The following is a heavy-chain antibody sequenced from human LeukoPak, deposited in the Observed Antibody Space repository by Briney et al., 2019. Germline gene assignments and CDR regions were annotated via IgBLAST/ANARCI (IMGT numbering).Heavy chain of an antibody. J-gene: IGHJ3*02. Sequence: PSETLSLTCTVSGGSISSGDYYWSWIRQPPGKGLEWIGYIYYSGSTYYNPSLKSRVTISVDTSKNQFSLKLSSVTAADTAVYYCARDPSDGYNSLDIWGQGTMVTVSS. CDR2: IYYSGST. D-gene: IGHD5-24*01. CDR3: ARDPSDGYNSLDI. V-gene: IGHV4-30-4*01. CDR1: GGSISSGDYY.